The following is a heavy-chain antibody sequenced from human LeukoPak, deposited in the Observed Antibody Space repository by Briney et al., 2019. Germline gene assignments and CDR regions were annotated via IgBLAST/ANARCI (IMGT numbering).Heavy chain of an antibody. CDR3: ARGVYYYIF. V-gene: IGHV3-7*02. CDR1: GFSFRSFW. J-gene: IGHJ4*02. D-gene: IGHD3-10*01. CDR2: IKEDGSDK. Sequence: PGGSLRLSCAASGFSFRSFWMSWVRQAPGKGLEWVASIKEDGSDKYYVESVKGRFTISRENARNSLYLQMNSLRAEDTAVYYCARGVYYYIFWGQGTLVTVSS.